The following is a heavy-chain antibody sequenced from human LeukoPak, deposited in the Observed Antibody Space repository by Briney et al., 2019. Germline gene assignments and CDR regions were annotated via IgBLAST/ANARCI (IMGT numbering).Heavy chain of an antibody. J-gene: IGHJ4*02. D-gene: IGHD6-13*01. CDR2: ILYDGRNK. V-gene: IGHV3-30*04. Sequence: GGSLRLSCGASGYTCSSYAIHGVRQARGGGGEGVADILYDGRNKHYADSVKGRFTISRDNSKNTLYLQMNSLRAEDTAVYYCARDRQQQLVRGVFYYWGQGTLVTVSS. CDR3: ARDRQQQLVRGVFYY. CDR1: GYTCSSYA.